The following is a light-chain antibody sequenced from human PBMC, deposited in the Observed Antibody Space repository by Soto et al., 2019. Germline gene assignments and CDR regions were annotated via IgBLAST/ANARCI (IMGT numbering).Light chain of an antibody. V-gene: IGKV1-33*01. CDR3: QQYDNLPFT. Sequence: IQMTQSPSSLSASVGDRVTITCQASQDISNYLNWYQQKPGKATKLLIYDASNLETRVPSRFSGSGSGTDFTFTISSLQPEDIATYYCQQYDNLPFTFGPGTKVDIK. CDR1: QDISNY. J-gene: IGKJ3*01. CDR2: DAS.